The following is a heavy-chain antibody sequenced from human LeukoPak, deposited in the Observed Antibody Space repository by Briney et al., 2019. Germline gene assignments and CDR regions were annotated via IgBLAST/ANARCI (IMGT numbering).Heavy chain of an antibody. Sequence: LGGSLRLSCAASGFTFTSYSMNWVRQAPGKGLEWVSTISGGGGSTYYADSVKGRFTISRDDSKNTLYLQVNSLRAEDTAVYYCAKGGKWDVTPFDYWGQGTLVTVSS. CDR3: AKGGKWDVTPFDY. D-gene: IGHD1-26*01. J-gene: IGHJ4*02. CDR2: ISGGGGST. V-gene: IGHV3-23*01. CDR1: GFTFTSYS.